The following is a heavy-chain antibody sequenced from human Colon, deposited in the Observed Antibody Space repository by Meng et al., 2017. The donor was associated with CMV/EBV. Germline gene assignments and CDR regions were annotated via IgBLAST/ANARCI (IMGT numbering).Heavy chain of an antibody. CDR2: IKPNSDVT. CDR3: AILTVAAPFDY. V-gene: IGHV1-2*02. D-gene: IGHD6-6*01. CDR1: GYSVSDKY. Sequence: ASVKVSCKASGYSVSDKYLHWVRQAPGQGREWMGWIKPNSDVTNYAKSFQGRVSMTRDTSINTAYMELSSLRSDDTAVYYCAILTVAAPFDYWGQGTLVTVSS. J-gene: IGHJ4*02.